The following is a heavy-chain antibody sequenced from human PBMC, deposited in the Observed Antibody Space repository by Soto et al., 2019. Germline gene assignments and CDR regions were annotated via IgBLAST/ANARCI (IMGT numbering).Heavy chain of an antibody. CDR3: ARYQGITTFGVYSMYYYGMAV. D-gene: IGHD3-3*01. Sequence: QVQLVQSGAEVKKPGASVKVSCKASGYTFTNFGISWVRQAPGQGLEWMGWISTDNGNTNYAQHLQRRVSMTTDTSTRAAYIDQRSLRADATGVYYCARYQGITTFGVYSMYYYGMAVWGQGTTVTSSS. CDR2: ISTDNGNT. CDR1: GYTFTNFG. J-gene: IGHJ6*02. V-gene: IGHV1-18*01.